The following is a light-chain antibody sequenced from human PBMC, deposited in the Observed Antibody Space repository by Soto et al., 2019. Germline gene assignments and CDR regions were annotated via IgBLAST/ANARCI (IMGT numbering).Light chain of an antibody. J-gene: IGKJ5*01. Sequence: EVVMRQSPATLSVSPGERATLSCRASQTVSRNLAWYQQRPGQAPRLLIYDISNRAAGVPARFSGSGSETEFTLTIMSLQSEDFAVYFFQQYNNWPSFGQGTRLQIK. CDR2: DIS. CDR3: QQYNNWPS. CDR1: QTVSRN. V-gene: IGKV3-15*01.